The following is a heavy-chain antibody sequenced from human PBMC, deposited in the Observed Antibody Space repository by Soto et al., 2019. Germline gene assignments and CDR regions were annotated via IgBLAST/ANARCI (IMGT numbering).Heavy chain of an antibody. CDR1: GGTFSSYA. CDR2: IIPIFGTA. V-gene: IGHV1-69*01. J-gene: IGHJ6*02. Sequence: QVQLVQSGAEVKKPGSSVKVSCKASGGTFSSYAISWVRQAPGQGLEWMGGIIPIFGTANYAQKFQGRVTITADESTSTAYMELSSLRSEDTAVYYCATAIFGVVPGFYYYYGMDVWGQGTTVTVSS. CDR3: ATAIFGVVPGFYYYYGMDV. D-gene: IGHD3-3*01.